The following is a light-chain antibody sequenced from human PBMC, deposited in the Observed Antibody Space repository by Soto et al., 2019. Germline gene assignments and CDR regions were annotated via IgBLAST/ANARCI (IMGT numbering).Light chain of an antibody. V-gene: IGKV1-33*01. CDR1: QDISNY. Sequence: DLQMTQSPSSLSASVGDRVTITCQASQDISNYLNWYQQKPGKAPKLLIYDASNLETGVPSRFRGSGSGPDFTFSISSLQPEDIATYYCQQYDNLPFTFGPGTKVYIK. J-gene: IGKJ3*01. CDR3: QQYDNLPFT. CDR2: DAS.